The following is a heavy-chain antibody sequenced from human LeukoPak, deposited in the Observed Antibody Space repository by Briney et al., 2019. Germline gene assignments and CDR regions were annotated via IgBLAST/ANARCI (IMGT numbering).Heavy chain of an antibody. V-gene: IGHV3-11*01. Sequence: GGSLRLSCTASGFTFSDYYMSWIRQAPGKGLEWLSYISTSGGSVSYVDSVRGRFTISRDNAKNPVYLRIDSLRAEDTAMYYCARDRQFRLHDPWGQGILVTVSS. D-gene: IGHD3-16*01. CDR3: ARDRQFRLHDP. J-gene: IGHJ5*02. CDR2: ISTSGGSV. CDR1: GFTFSDYY.